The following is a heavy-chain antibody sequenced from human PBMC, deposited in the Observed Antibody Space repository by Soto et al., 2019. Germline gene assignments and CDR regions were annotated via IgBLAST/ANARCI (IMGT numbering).Heavy chain of an antibody. CDR1: GFTFSIYV. CDR2: ISYDGSNK. V-gene: IGHV3-30*18. J-gene: IGHJ6*02. Sequence: PGWSLRLSCAASGFTFSIYVIHWVRQAPGKGLEWVAVISYDGSNKYYADSVKGRFTISRDNSKNTLYLQMNSLRAEDTAVYYCAKGLRYFDWLLYRPLDYYYGMDVWGQATTGTVSS. CDR3: AKGLRYFDWLLYRPLDYYYGMDV. D-gene: IGHD3-9*01.